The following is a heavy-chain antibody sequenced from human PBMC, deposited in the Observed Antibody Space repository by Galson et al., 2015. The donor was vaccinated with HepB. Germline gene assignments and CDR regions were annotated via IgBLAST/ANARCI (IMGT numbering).Heavy chain of an antibody. V-gene: IGHV3-33*08. Sequence: SLRLSCAASGFTFSSYGIHWVRQAPGKGLEWVAVIWYDGSNKYYADSVKGRFTISRDNSKNTLYLQMNSLRAEDTAVYYCARDYGGRDWGSPLYYYGMDVWGQGTTVTVSS. CDR3: ARDYGGRDWGSPLYYYGMDV. J-gene: IGHJ6*02. CDR1: GFTFSSYG. D-gene: IGHD3-16*01. CDR2: IWYDGSNK.